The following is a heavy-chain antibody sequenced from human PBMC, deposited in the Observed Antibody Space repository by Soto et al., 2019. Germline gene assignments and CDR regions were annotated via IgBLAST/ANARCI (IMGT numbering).Heavy chain of an antibody. CDR3: ARDRLGATGDY. V-gene: IGHV1-18*01. Sequence: ASVKVSCKASGYTFTSYGISWVRQAPGQGLEWMGWISAYNTNTNYAQKLQGRVTMTTDTSTSTTYMELRSLRSDDTAVYFCARDRLGATGDYWGQGTLVTSPQ. J-gene: IGHJ4*02. CDR1: GYTFTSYG. D-gene: IGHD1-26*01. CDR2: ISAYNTNT.